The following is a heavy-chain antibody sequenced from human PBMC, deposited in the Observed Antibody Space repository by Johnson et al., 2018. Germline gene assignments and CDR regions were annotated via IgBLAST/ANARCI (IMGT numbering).Heavy chain of an antibody. D-gene: IGHD5-18*01. CDR1: GVTFNRYD. J-gene: IGHJ6*03. V-gene: IGHV3-13*01. CDR2: IATTGDT. Sequence: VQLVESGGGLVQPGGSLRLSCAASGVTFNRYDMHWVRQVTGKGLEWVSGIATTGDTYYPGSVKGRFTISRENANNYLYLQMNSRRAEDTAVYYCAKRYATVEGTAMVRRYYYYYMDVWGKGTTVTVSS. CDR3: AKRYATVEGTAMVRRYYYYYMDV.